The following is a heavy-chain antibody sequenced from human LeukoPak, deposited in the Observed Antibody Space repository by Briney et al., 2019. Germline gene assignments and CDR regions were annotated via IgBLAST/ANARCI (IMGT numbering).Heavy chain of an antibody. CDR2: IYYSGST. CDR3: ARQGGAAARYFQH. J-gene: IGHJ1*01. Sequence: SETLSLTCTVSGGSISSGDYYWSWIRQPPGKGLEWIGYIYYSGSTYYNPSLKSRVTISVDTSKNQFSLKLGSVTAADTAVYYCARQGGAAARYFQHWGQGTLVTVSS. D-gene: IGHD6-13*01. CDR1: GGSISSGDYY. V-gene: IGHV4-30-4*08.